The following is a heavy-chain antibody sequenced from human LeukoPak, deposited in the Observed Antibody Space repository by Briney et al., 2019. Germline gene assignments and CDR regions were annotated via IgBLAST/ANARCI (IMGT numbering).Heavy chain of an antibody. CDR1: GYTFTGYY. J-gene: IGHJ4*02. CDR2: INPNSGGT. D-gene: IGHD5-18*01. CDR3: ARDMRYSYGLIDD. V-gene: IGHV1-2*02. Sequence: ASVKVSCKASGYTFTGYYMHWVRQAPGQGLEWMGWINPNSGGTNYAQKFQGRVTMTRDTSISTAYMELSRLRSDDTAVYYCARDMRYSYGLIDDWGQGTLVTVSS.